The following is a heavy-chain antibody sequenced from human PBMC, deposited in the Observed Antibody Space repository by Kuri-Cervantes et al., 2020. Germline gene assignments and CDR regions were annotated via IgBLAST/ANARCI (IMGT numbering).Heavy chain of an antibody. Sequence: ASVKVSCKASGYTFTSYAMNWVRQAPGQGLEWMGWINSNTGNPTYAQDFPGRVAFSLDTSVSTAYLQISSLKAEDTAVYYCARAVFWCGELWGDFDYWGQGTLVTVSS. D-gene: IGHD3-16*01. CDR2: INSNTGNP. CDR1: GYTFTSYA. CDR3: ARAVFWCGELWGDFDY. J-gene: IGHJ4*02. V-gene: IGHV7-4-1*02.